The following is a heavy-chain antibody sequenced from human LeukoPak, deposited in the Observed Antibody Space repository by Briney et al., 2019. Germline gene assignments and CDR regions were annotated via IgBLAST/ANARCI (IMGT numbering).Heavy chain of an antibody. CDR1: GFTFSSYA. V-gene: IGHV3-23*01. CDR3: AKTLSRGTYYDFWSGPSAACFDY. Sequence: GGSLRLSCAASGFTFSSYAMSWVRQAPGKGLEWVSAISGSGGSTYYADSVKGRFTISRDNSKNTLYLQTNSLRAEDTAVYYCAKTLSRGTYYDFWSGPSAACFDYWGQGTLVTVSS. J-gene: IGHJ4*02. CDR2: ISGSGGST. D-gene: IGHD3-3*01.